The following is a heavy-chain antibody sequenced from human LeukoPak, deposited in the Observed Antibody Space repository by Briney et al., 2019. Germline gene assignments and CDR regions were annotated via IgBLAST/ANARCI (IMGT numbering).Heavy chain of an antibody. J-gene: IGHJ3*02. CDR3: AKDRMEPAGGDAFDI. Sequence: GGSLRLSCAVPDFIFRRYGMHWVRQAPGKGLQWASFVQYDGSETQYADFVQGRFTIYRDNSESTLYLQMNSLRAEDTAVYYCAKDRMEPAGGDAFDIWGQGTMVTVSS. D-gene: IGHD1-1*01. CDR1: DFIFRRYG. V-gene: IGHV3-30*02. CDR2: VQYDGSET.